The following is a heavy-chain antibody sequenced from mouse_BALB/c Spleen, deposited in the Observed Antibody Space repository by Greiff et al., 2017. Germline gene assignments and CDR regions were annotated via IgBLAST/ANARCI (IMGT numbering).Heavy chain of an antibody. Sequence: QVQLKESGAELARPGASVKLSCKASGYTFTSYWMQWVKQRPGQGLEWIGAIYPGDGDTRYTQKFKGKATLTADKSSSTAYMQLSSLASEDSAVYYCARIPYWGQGTLVTVSA. J-gene: IGHJ3*01. CDR2: IYPGDGDT. CDR3: ARIPY. CDR1: GYTFTSYW. V-gene: IGHV1-87*01.